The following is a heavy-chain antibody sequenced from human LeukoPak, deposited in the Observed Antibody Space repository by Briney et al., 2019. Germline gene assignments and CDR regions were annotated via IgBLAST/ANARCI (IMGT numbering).Heavy chain of an antibody. Sequence: KPSETLSLTCAVYGGSFSGYYWSWIRQPPGKGLEWIGEIVQSGNTKYNPSLKSRVNLSVDTSKNQISLNLTSVTAADTAVYYCARFGSSTWYKGAFDIWGQGTMVTVAS. CDR3: ARFGSSTWYKGAFDI. J-gene: IGHJ3*02. CDR2: IVQSGNT. CDR1: GGSFSGYY. V-gene: IGHV4-34*12. D-gene: IGHD6-13*01.